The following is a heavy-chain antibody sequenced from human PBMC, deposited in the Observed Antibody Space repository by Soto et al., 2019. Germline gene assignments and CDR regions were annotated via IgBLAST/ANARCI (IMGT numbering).Heavy chain of an antibody. J-gene: IGHJ6*02. CDR1: GFTFSGSA. Sequence: EVQLVESGGGLVQPGGSLKLSCAASGFTFSGSAMHWVRQASGKGLEWVGRIRSKANSYATAYAASVKGRFTISRDDSKNTAYLQMNSLKTEDTAVYYCTRRRWRYYYGMDVWGQGTTVTVSS. CDR3: TRRRWRYYYGMDV. CDR2: IRSKANSYAT. V-gene: IGHV3-73*02.